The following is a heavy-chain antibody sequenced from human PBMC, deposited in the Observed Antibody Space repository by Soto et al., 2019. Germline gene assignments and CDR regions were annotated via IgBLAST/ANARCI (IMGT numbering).Heavy chain of an antibody. D-gene: IGHD6-19*01. CDR3: ARDLALYSSGWYGT. Sequence: VGSLRLSCAGSGFTFSSYSMNWVRQAPGKGLEWVSSITSSSNYIYYADSVKGRFTISRDNAKNSLYLQMNSLRAEDTAVYYCARDLALYSSGWYGTWGQGTLVTVSS. J-gene: IGHJ5*02. CDR2: ITSSSNYI. CDR1: GFTFSSYS. V-gene: IGHV3-21*01.